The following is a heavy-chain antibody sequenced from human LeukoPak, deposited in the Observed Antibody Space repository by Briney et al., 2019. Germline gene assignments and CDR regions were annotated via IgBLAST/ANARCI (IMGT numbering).Heavy chain of an antibody. Sequence: ASVKVSCKASGYTFTGYYMHWVRQAPGQGLGWMGWINPNSGGTNYAQKSQGWVTMTRDTSISTAYMELSRLRSDDTAVYYCARGRPIYYCSGSYYNRDAFDIWGQGTMVTVSS. CDR3: ARGRPIYYCSGSYYNRDAFDI. V-gene: IGHV1-2*04. D-gene: IGHD3-10*01. CDR2: INPNSGGT. CDR1: GYTFTGYY. J-gene: IGHJ3*02.